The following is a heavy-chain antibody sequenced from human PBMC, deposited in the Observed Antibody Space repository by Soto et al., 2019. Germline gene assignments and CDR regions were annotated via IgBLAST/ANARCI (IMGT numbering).Heavy chain of an antibody. J-gene: IGHJ6*02. Sequence: EVQLVESGGGLVQPGGSLSLSCAASGFAFNSYSVTWVRQAPGKGLEWVSYISSGSSIIYYADSVKGRFTISRDDAKNSLYLQMNSLRDDYTAVYYCAGGVSGYDVEGGMNVWGQWTTVTVSS. D-gene: IGHD5-12*01. CDR1: GFAFNSYS. CDR3: AGGVSGYDVEGGMNV. V-gene: IGHV3-48*02. CDR2: ISSGSSII.